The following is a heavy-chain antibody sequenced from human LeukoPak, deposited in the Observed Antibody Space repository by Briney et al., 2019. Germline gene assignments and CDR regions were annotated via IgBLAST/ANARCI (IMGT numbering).Heavy chain of an antibody. V-gene: IGHV3-21*01. CDR1: GFTFSNAW. D-gene: IGHD6-19*01. J-gene: IGHJ3*02. CDR2: ISGSGGST. CDR3: ARDGMWYSSGWNDAFDI. Sequence: GGSLRLSCAASGFTFSNAWMTWVRQAPGKGLEWVSAISGSGGSTYYADSVKGRFTISRDNAKNSLYLQMNSLRAEDTAVYYCARDGMWYSSGWNDAFDIWGQGTMVTVSS.